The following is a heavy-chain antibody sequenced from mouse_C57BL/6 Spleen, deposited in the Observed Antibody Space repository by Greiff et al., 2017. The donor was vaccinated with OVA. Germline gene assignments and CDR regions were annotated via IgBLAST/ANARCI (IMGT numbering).Heavy chain of an antibody. J-gene: IGHJ2*01. V-gene: IGHV1-64*01. CDR1: GYTFTSYW. CDR3: ASECYGGGYGWFDY. D-gene: IGHD1-1*01. CDR2: IHPNSGST. Sequence: QVQLQQPGAELVKPGASVKLSCKASGYTFTSYWMHWVKQRPGQGLEWIGMIHPNSGSTNYNEKFKSKATLTVDKSSSTAYMQLSSLTSEDAAVYYGASECYGGGYGWFDYWGQGTTLTVSS.